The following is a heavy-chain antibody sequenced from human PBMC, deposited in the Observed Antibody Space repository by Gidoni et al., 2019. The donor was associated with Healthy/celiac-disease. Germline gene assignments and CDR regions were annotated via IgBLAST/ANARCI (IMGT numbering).Heavy chain of an antibody. CDR3: ARVAADAFDI. J-gene: IGHJ3*02. CDR1: GFTFDDYA. Sequence: DVQLVESGGGLVQPGRSLRLSCAASGFTFDDYAMHWVRQAPGKGLEWVSGISWNSGSIGYADSVKGRFTISRDNAKNSLYLQMNSLRAEDTALYYCARVAADAFDIWGQGTMVTVSS. CDR2: ISWNSGSI. V-gene: IGHV3-9*01. D-gene: IGHD2-15*01.